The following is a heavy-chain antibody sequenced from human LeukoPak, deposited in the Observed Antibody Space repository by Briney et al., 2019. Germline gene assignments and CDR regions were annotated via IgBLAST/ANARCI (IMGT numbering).Heavy chain of an antibody. Sequence: GGSLRLSCAASGFTFSSYWMSWVRQAPGKGLEWVANIKQDGSEKYYVDSVKGRFTISRDNAKNSLYLQMNSLRAEDTAVYYCARVWSEMYYYGSGSPTGFDPWGQGTLVTVSS. CDR3: ARVWSEMYYYGSGSPTGFDP. J-gene: IGHJ5*02. V-gene: IGHV3-7*01. CDR2: IKQDGSEK. D-gene: IGHD3-10*01. CDR1: GFTFSSYW.